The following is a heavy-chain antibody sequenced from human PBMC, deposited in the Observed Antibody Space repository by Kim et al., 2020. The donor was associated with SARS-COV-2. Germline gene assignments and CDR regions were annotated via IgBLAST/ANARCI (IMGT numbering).Heavy chain of an antibody. V-gene: IGHV3-7*01. D-gene: IGHD2-8*01. Sequence: GGSLRLSCAASGFTFSSYCMSWVRQAPGKGLEWVDNINQDGGEKFYGDSVKGRFTISRDNAKNSLYLQMNSLRAEDSAVYYCARECNLGHWGQGTLGTVS. CDR2: INQDGGEK. J-gene: IGHJ4*02. CDR1: GFTFSSYC. CDR3: ARECNLGH.